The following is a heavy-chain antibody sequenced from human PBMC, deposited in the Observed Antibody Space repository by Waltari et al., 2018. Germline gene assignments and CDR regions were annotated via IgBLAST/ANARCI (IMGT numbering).Heavy chain of an antibody. CDR3: ARGDYYDSSGYLAG. CDR2: IYYSGST. J-gene: IGHJ4*02. CDR1: GGSIRSGGYY. V-gene: IGHV4-31*03. Sequence: VQLQESCPGLVKPSQTLSLTCTVSGGSIRSGGYYWRWIRQHPGKGLEWIGYIYYSGSTYYNPSLKSRVTISVDTSKNQFSLKLSSVTAADTAVYYCARGDYYDSSGYLAGWGQGTLVTVSS. D-gene: IGHD3-22*01.